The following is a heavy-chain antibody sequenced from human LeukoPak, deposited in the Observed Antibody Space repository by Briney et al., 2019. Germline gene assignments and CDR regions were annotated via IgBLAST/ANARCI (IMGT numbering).Heavy chain of an antibody. J-gene: IGHJ4*02. CDR2: LNCNGSTT. Sequence: GGSLRLAWAASGLTLDVYGMRWVRHAPGEGLEWVFGLNCNGSTTAYGCSVQGPFTPSTDNAKNSLYLQMNSLRAEDTAFYYCPRTQGGGSCLDSWGQGTLVTVSS. CDR1: GLTLDVYG. CDR3: PRTQGGGSCLDS. V-gene: IGHV3-20*04. D-gene: IGHD2-15*01.